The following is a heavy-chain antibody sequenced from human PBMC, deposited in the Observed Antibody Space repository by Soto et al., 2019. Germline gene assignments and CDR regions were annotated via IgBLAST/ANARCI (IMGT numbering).Heavy chain of an antibody. Sequence: GGSLRVSCAAAGFTFSSYSMNWVSKEPGKGLEWVSYISSSSSTIYYADSVKGRFTISRDNAKNSLYLQMNSLRAEDTAVYYCARADSGYAHGYYYYGMDVWGQGTTVTVSS. J-gene: IGHJ6*02. CDR3: ARADSGYAHGYYYYGMDV. V-gene: IGHV3-48*01. CDR1: GFTFSSYS. CDR2: ISSSSSTI. D-gene: IGHD5-12*01.